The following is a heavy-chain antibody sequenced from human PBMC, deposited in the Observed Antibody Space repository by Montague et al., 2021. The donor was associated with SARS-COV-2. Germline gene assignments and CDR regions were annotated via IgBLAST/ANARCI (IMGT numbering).Heavy chain of an antibody. CDR1: NGSFTGYF. V-gene: IGHV4-34*01. J-gene: IGHJ4*02. D-gene: IGHD3-10*01. CDR3: ARSVVSESFYGSGSFLDS. CDR2: INHSGDS. Sequence: SETLSLTCAVYNGSFTGYFWSWVRQPPGKGLEWIGEINHSGDSNYGPSLKSRVSISLDMSTNQFSLELTSVTAADTAVYFCARSVVSESFYGSGSFLDSWGQGTLVTVSS.